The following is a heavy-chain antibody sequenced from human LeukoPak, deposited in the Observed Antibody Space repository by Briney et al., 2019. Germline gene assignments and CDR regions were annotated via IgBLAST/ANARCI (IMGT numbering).Heavy chain of an antibody. Sequence: ASVTVSCKASGYTFTGYYMHWVRQAPGQGLEWMGWINPNSGGTNYAQKFQGRVTMTRDTSISTAYMELSRLRSDDTAVYYCARDVEHDYGDPYDAFDIWGQGTMVTVSS. J-gene: IGHJ3*02. CDR1: GYTFTGYY. D-gene: IGHD4-17*01. CDR3: ARDVEHDYGDPYDAFDI. CDR2: INPNSGGT. V-gene: IGHV1-2*02.